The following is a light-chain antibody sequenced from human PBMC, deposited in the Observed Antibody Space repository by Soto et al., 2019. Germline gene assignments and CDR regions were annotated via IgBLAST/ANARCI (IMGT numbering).Light chain of an antibody. V-gene: IGLV4-69*01. J-gene: IGLJ2*01. CDR1: SGHSSYA. CDR3: QTWGTGIHVV. CDR2: LDSDGSH. Sequence: QSVLTQSPSASASLGASVKLTCTLSSGHSSYAIAWHQQQPEKGPRYLMKLDSDGSHTKGDAIPDRFSGSSSGTARYLTISSLQSEDEDDYYCQTWGTGIHVVFGGGTKLTVL.